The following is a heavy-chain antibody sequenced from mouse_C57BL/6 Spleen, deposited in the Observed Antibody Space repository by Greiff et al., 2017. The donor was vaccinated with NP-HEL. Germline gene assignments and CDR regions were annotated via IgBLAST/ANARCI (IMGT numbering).Heavy chain of an antibody. CDR1: GYTFTDYN. J-gene: IGHJ1*03. V-gene: IGHV1-18*01. D-gene: IGHD4-1*01. CDR3: ARNWDWYFDV. CDR2: INPNNGGT. Sequence: EVKLEESGPELVKPGASVKIPCKASGYTFTDYNMDWVKQSHGKSLEWIGDINPNNGGTIYNQKFKGKATLTVDKSSSTAYMELRSLTSEDTAVYYCARNWDWYFDVWGTGTTVTVSS.